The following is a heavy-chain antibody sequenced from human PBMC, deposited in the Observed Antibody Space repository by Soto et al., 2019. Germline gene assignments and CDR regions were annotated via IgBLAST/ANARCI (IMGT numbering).Heavy chain of an antibody. CDR1: GFTFSSYW. CDR3: VTLRGGSIVTYGMDV. V-gene: IGHV3-74*01. J-gene: IGHJ6*02. Sequence: EVHMVESGGGLVQPGGSLRLSCAASGFTFSSYWMHWVRQAPGEGLVWVSRISGDGRTATYADSVKGRFTISRDNAENTLYLQMNSLRPEDTALYYCVTLRGGSIVTYGMDVWGQGSTVTVSS. D-gene: IGHD2-21*01. CDR2: ISGDGRTA.